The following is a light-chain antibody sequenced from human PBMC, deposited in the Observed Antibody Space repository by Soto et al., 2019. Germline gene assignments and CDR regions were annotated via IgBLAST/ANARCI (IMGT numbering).Light chain of an antibody. CDR3: LQSTHFPCT. V-gene: IGKV2-24*01. J-gene: IGKJ1*01. CDR1: HGLVHSSGNAY. CDR2: KVS. Sequence: VLTQTALSSPVTLGQSASISCRSSHGLVHSSGNAYLSWLHQRPGQPPRLLFFKVSERFAGAPDRFSASGARTHFTLTISSVEAGDVVVYYCLQSTHFPCTFGQGTKVEV.